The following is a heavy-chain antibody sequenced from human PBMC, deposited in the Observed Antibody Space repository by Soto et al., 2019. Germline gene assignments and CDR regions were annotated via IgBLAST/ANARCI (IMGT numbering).Heavy chain of an antibody. J-gene: IGHJ4*02. CDR1: GYSFTSYW. D-gene: IGHD1-26*01. CDR3: ARHADSGSYYMGTSPHX. V-gene: IGHV5-51*01. CDR2: IYNGDSDT. Sequence: PGEALKISCKGSGYSFTSYWIGWVRQMPGKGLELVVRIYNGDSDTRYSTSFQGKVTISADKYISTAYLQWSSLKASDTAMYYCARHADSGSYYMGTSPHXWGQATLVTVSX.